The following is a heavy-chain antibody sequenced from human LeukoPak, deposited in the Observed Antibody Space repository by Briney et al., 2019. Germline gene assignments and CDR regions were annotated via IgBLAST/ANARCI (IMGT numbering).Heavy chain of an antibody. Sequence: PGGSLRLSCAASGFTFSDYYMSWIRQAPGRGREWVSYISSSGSTIYYADSVKGRFTISRDNAKNSLYLQMNSLRAEDTAVYYCAIESEGDAFDIWGQGTMVTVSS. D-gene: IGHD3-3*01. CDR3: AIESEGDAFDI. V-gene: IGHV3-11*01. CDR2: ISSSGSTI. J-gene: IGHJ3*02. CDR1: GFTFSDYY.